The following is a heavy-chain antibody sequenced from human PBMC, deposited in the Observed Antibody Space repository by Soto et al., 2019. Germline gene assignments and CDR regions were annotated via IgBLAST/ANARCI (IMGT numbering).Heavy chain of an antibody. Sequence: GGSLRLSCAASGFTFSSYWMSWVRQAPGKGLEWMAHINEDGGERYYVDSVKGRFTISRDNAKNSLYLQMNSLRAEDTAVYYCVRDGPPRVISDYWGQGSLVTVSS. CDR3: VRDGPPRVISDY. V-gene: IGHV3-7*05. CDR1: GFTFSSYW. J-gene: IGHJ4*02. CDR2: INEDGGER. D-gene: IGHD3-16*02.